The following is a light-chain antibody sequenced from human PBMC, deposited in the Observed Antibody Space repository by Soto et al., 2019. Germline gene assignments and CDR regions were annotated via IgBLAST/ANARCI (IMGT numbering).Light chain of an antibody. CDR1: QGIAPY. J-gene: IGKJ4*01. CDR3: QKYNSAPLT. Sequence: DVQRTQSPSSLSAFVGDRVTITCQASQGIAPYLAWFQQKPGKVPTLLIYATSTLQSGVPSRFSGSGSGTDFTLTINSLQPEDVGTYYCQKYNSAPLTFGGGTKVEIK. V-gene: IGKV1-27*01. CDR2: ATS.